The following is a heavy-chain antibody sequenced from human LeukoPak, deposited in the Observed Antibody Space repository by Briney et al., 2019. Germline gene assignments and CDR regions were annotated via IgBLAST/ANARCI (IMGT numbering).Heavy chain of an antibody. CDR2: ITTSGSTK. D-gene: IGHD1-1*01. V-gene: IGHV3-48*03. J-gene: IGHJ4*02. CDR1: GFTFSNYE. Sequence: GGSLRLSCAASGFTFSNYEMNWVRQAPGKGLEWFSYITTSGSTKYYADSVKGRFTISRDNAKNSLYLQMNSLRAEDTAVYYCARALNLLDPVTLDYWGQGTLVTVSS. CDR3: ARALNLLDPVTLDY.